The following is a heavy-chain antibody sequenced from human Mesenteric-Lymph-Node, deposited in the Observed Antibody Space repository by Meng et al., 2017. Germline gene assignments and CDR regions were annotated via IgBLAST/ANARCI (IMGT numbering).Heavy chain of an antibody. J-gene: IGHJ6*02. V-gene: IGHV4-34*01. Sequence: SETLSLTCAVYGGSFTGYYWSCIRHPPGKGMEWIGEINHSGSTNYNPSLKSRVTIPVDTSKNQFSLKLSSVTATDTAVYYCARVVTYYYGSGRLYYYGMDVWGQGTTVTVSS. CDR3: ARVVTYYYGSGRLYYYGMDV. D-gene: IGHD3-10*01. CDR2: INHSGST. CDR1: GGSFTGYY.